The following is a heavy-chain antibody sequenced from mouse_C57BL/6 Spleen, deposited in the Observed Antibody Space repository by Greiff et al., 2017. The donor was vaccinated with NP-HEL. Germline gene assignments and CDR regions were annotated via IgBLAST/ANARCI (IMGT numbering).Heavy chain of an antibody. Sequence: EVQVVESGGGLVQPGGSLSLSCAASGFTFTDYYMSWVRQPPGKALEWLGFIRNKANGYTTEYSASVKGRFTISRDNSQSILYLQMNALRAEDSATYYCASSYGNYDWFAYWGQGTLVTVSA. J-gene: IGHJ3*01. CDR3: ASSYGNYDWFAY. CDR2: IRNKANGYTT. D-gene: IGHD2-1*01. CDR1: GFTFTDYY. V-gene: IGHV7-3*01.